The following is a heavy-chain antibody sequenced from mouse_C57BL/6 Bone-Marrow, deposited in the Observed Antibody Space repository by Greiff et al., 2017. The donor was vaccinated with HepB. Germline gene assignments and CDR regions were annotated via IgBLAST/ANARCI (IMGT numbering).Heavy chain of an antibody. J-gene: IGHJ3*01. CDR2: ISSGGDYI. D-gene: IGHD1-2*01. V-gene: IGHV5-9-1*02. CDR3: TRGLLRRGAY. CDR1: GFTFSTYA. Sequence: EVKLVESGEGLVKPGGSLKLSCAASGFTFSTYAMSWVRQTPEKRLEWVAYISSGGDYIYYADTVKGRVTISRDNARNTLYLQMSSLKSEDTAMYYCTRGLLRRGAYWGQGTLVTVSA.